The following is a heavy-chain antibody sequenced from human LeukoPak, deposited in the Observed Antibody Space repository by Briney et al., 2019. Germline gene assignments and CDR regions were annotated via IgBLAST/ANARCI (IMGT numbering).Heavy chain of an antibody. V-gene: IGHV3-23*01. CDR2: ISGSGGST. Sequence: RGSLRLSRAASGFTLSSYVMNGVGPARAKGLEWGSAISGSGGSTYYANSVKGRFTISTDNTKNTLYLQMNTLRAEDTAVYYCAKLCSGGSCYWNYWGQGTLVTVSS. CDR1: GFTLSSYV. CDR3: AKLCSGGSCYWNY. J-gene: IGHJ4*02. D-gene: IGHD2-15*01.